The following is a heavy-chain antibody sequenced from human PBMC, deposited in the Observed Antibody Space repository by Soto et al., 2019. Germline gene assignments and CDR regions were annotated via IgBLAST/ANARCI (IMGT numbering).Heavy chain of an antibody. D-gene: IGHD2-2*01. Sequence: GGSLRLSCAASGFTFSSYGMHWVRQAPGKGLEWVAVIWYDGSNKYYADSVKGRFTISRDNSKNTLYLQMNSLRAEDTAVYYCARDRYCISTSCRYYYYYYGMDVWGQGTTVTVSS. CDR2: IWYDGSNK. J-gene: IGHJ6*02. V-gene: IGHV3-33*01. CDR1: GFTFSSYG. CDR3: ARDRYCISTSCRYYYYYYGMDV.